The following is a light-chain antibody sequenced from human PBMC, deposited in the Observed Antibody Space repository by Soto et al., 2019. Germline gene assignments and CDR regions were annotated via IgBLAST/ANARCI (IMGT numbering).Light chain of an antibody. Sequence: QSALTQPASVSGSPGQSITISCTGTSSDVGGYNFVSWYQQHPGKAPRLIIYEVSSRPSGVSYRFSGSKSGNTASLTISGLQAEDEADYYCSSYTVRNTLVLFGGGTQLTVL. J-gene: IGLJ3*02. CDR1: SSDVGGYNF. V-gene: IGLV2-14*01. CDR3: SSYTVRNTLVL. CDR2: EVS.